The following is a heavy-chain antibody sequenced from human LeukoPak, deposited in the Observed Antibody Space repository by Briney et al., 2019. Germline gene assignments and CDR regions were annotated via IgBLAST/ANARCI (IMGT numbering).Heavy chain of an antibody. Sequence: PGGSLRLSCAASGFTFSSFWMHWVRQTPGKGLVWVSRINGDGSSIKYADSVKGRFTMSRDNAKNTLLLQMNSLRAEDTALYYCVRESAYCGGDCYSPRGDYWGQGTLVTVSS. J-gene: IGHJ4*02. D-gene: IGHD2-21*02. V-gene: IGHV3-74*03. CDR2: INGDGSSI. CDR3: VRESAYCGGDCYSPRGDY. CDR1: GFTFSSFW.